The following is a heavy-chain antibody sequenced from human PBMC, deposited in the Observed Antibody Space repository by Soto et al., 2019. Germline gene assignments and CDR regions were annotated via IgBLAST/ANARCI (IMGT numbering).Heavy chain of an antibody. Sequence: PSETLSLTCAVYGGSFSGYYWSWIRQPPGKGLEWIGEINHSGSTNYNPSLKSRVTISVDTSKNQFSLKLSSVTAADTAVYYCARGGGYYETRYYFDYWGQGTLVTVSS. CDR3: ARGGGYYETRYYFDY. D-gene: IGHD3-22*01. CDR2: INHSGST. CDR1: GGSFSGYY. V-gene: IGHV4-34*01. J-gene: IGHJ4*02.